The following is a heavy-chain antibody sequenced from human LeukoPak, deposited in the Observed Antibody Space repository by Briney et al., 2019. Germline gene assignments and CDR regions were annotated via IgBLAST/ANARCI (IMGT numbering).Heavy chain of an antibody. Sequence: GGSLRLSCAASGFTFDDYAMHCVRQAPGKGLGWVSGISWNSGSIGYADSVKGRFTISRDNAKNSLYLQMNSLRAEDTALYYCATGYSSGWYYFDYWGQGTLVTVSS. CDR1: GFTFDDYA. CDR2: ISWNSGSI. V-gene: IGHV3-9*01. J-gene: IGHJ4*02. D-gene: IGHD6-19*01. CDR3: ATGYSSGWYYFDY.